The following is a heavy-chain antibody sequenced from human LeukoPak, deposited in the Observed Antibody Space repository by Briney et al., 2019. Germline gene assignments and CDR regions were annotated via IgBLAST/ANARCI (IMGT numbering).Heavy chain of an antibody. Sequence: ASVKVSCKASGYTFTGYYMHWVRQAPGQGLEWMGWINPNSGGTNYAQKFQGRVTMTRDTSISTAYMELSRLRSDDTAVYYCATRFLETLNHLGPYYYYMDVRGKGTTVTVSS. CDR2: INPNSGGT. CDR3: ATRFLETLNHLGPYYYYMDV. V-gene: IGHV1-2*02. J-gene: IGHJ6*03. CDR1: GYTFTGYY. D-gene: IGHD3-3*01.